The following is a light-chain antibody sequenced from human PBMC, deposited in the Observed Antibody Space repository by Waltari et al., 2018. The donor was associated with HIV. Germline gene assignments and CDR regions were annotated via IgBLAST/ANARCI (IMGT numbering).Light chain of an antibody. Sequence: QSVLTQPPSVSGAPGQRVTISCTGSSPNIGAGFVVHWYQQLPGTAPKLLIYGDSNRPSGVPDRFSGSKSGTSASLAITGLQSEDEADYYCQSYDSSLSTAVVFGGGTKLTVL. CDR2: GDS. V-gene: IGLV1-40*01. CDR1: SPNIGAGFV. CDR3: QSYDSSLSTAVV. J-gene: IGLJ2*01.